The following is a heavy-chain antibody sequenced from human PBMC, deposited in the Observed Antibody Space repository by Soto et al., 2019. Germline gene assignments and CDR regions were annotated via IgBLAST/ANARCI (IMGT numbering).Heavy chain of an antibody. J-gene: IGHJ5*02. V-gene: IGHV2-5*02. CDR2: IYWDDDK. CDR1: GFSLSTSGVG. Sequence: QITLKESGPTLVKPTQTLTLTCTFSGFSLSTSGVGVGWIRQPPGKALEWLALIYWDDDKRYSPSLKSRLTITKDTSKNQVVITMTNMDPVDTATYYCAHRPYNFWSGYYSNNWFDPWGQGTLVTVSS. D-gene: IGHD3-3*01. CDR3: AHRPYNFWSGYYSNNWFDP.